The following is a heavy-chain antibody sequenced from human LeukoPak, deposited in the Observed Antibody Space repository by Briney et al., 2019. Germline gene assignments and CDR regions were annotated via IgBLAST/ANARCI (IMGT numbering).Heavy chain of an antibody. CDR2: ISYDGSTK. CDR3: AKVDLIAAADDY. D-gene: IGHD6-13*01. CDR1: GFTFSRYG. Sequence: GGSLRLSCAASGFTFSRYGMHWVRQAPGKGLEWVAVISYDGSTKYYADSVKGRFTISRDNSKNTLYLQMNSLRAEDTAVYYCAKVDLIAAADDYWGQGTLVTVSP. J-gene: IGHJ4*02. V-gene: IGHV3-30*18.